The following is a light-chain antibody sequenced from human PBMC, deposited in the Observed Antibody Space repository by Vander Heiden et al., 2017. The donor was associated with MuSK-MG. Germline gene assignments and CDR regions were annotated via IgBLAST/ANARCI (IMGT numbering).Light chain of an antibody. CDR3: QAWDSSTVV. V-gene: IGLV3-1*01. CDR2: QDS. CDR1: KLGDKY. Sequence: SYELTQPPSVCVSPGQPASITCSGDKLGDKYACWYQQKPGQSPVLVIYQDSKRPSGIPERFSGSNSGNTATLTISGTQAMDEADYYCQAWDSSTVVFGGGTKLTVL. J-gene: IGLJ2*01.